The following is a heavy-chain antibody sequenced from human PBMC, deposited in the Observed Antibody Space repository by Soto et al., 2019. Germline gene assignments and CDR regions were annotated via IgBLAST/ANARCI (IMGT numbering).Heavy chain of an antibody. Sequence: GGSLRLSCVASGFTFSNYWMHWVRQAPGKGLVWVSRINTDGSSTNYADSVKGRFTISRDNSKNTLYLQMNSLRAEDTAVYYCAKSMDYYDSSGYSPITKIPGVFDYWGQGTLVTVSS. J-gene: IGHJ4*02. V-gene: IGHV3-74*01. D-gene: IGHD3-22*01. CDR1: GFTFSNYW. CDR2: INTDGSST. CDR3: AKSMDYYDSSGYSPITKIPGVFDY.